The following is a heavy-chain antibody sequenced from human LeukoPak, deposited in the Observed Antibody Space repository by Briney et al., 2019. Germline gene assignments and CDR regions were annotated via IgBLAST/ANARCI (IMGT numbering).Heavy chain of an antibody. V-gene: IGHV1-46*01. J-gene: IGHJ4*02. CDR3: ARGLTNYDSSGYYQIFDY. Sequence: GASVKVSCKASGYTFTSYYMHWVRQAPGQGLEWMGIINPSGGSTSYAQKFQGRVTMTRGTSTSTVYMELSSLRSEDTAVYYCARGLTNYDSSGYYQIFDYWGQGTLVTVSS. CDR2: INPSGGST. CDR1: GYTFTSYY. D-gene: IGHD3-22*01.